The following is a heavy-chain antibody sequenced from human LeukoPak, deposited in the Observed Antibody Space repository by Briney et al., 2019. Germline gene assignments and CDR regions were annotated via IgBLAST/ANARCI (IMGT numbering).Heavy chain of an antibody. CDR1: GYTFTSYD. J-gene: IGHJ6*03. CDR3: ARGSDCSSTSCYPPLDYYYYMDV. Sequence: ASVKVSCKASGYTFTSYDINWVRLATGQGLEWMGWMNPNSGNTGYAQKFQSRVTMTRNTSISTAYMELSSLRSEDTAVYYRARGSDCSSTSCYPPLDYYYYMDVWGKGTTVTISS. V-gene: IGHV1-8*01. D-gene: IGHD2-2*01. CDR2: MNPNSGNT.